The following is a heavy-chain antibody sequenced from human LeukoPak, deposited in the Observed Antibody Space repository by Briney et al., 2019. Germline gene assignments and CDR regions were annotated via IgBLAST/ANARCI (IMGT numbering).Heavy chain of an antibody. Sequence: GGSLRLSCAASGFTFSSYSMNWVRQAPGKGLEWVSSISSSSSYIYYADSVKGRFTISRDNAKNSLYLQMNSLRDEDTAVYYCAKPEPYGTTWYGRVDCWGQGTLVTVSS. D-gene: IGHD6-13*01. CDR2: ISSSSSYI. J-gene: IGHJ4*02. V-gene: IGHV3-21*04. CDR1: GFTFSSYS. CDR3: AKPEPYGTTWYGRVDC.